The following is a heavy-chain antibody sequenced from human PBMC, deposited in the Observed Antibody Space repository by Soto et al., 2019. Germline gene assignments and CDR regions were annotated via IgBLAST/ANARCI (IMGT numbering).Heavy chain of an antibody. CDR3: ARGRGYSGYDLGY. Sequence: QVQLQESGPGLVKPSETLSLTCTVSGDSISSYYWNWIRQPPGKGLEWIGYTYYSGRTDYNPSLKSRVTISVDTSKNQFSLKLTSVTAADTAVYYCARGRGYSGYDLGYWGQGTLVTVSS. V-gene: IGHV4-59*01. D-gene: IGHD5-12*01. CDR2: TYYSGRT. J-gene: IGHJ4*02. CDR1: GDSISSYY.